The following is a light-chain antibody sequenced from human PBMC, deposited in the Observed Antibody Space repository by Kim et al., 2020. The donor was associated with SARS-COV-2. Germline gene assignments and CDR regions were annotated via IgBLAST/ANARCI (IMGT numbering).Light chain of an antibody. Sequence: DIQMTQSPSSLSASVGDRVTVTCRASQSINTYLNWYQQRAGEAPKLLIYAGTILHIGVPSRFSGSRSGTDFTLTINSLQAEDFATYYCQQVYKSPRTFGQGTKVDIK. CDR2: AGT. J-gene: IGKJ1*01. CDR1: QSINTY. V-gene: IGKV1-39*01. CDR3: QQVYKSPRT.